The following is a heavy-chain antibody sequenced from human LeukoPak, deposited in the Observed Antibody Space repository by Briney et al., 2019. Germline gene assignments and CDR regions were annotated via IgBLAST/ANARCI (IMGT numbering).Heavy chain of an antibody. V-gene: IGHV3-23*01. CDR3: ASSGYCSGGSCSLRYWYFDV. D-gene: IGHD2-15*01. J-gene: IGHJ2*01. CDR2: ISGSGDST. Sequence: GGSLRLSCVVSGFTFKTYSMNWVRQAPGKGLEWVSSISGSGDSTNYADSVKGRFTISRDNAKSTLYLQMNNVRNEDTAVYYCASSGYCSGGSCSLRYWYFDVWGRGTLVTISS. CDR1: GFTFKTYS.